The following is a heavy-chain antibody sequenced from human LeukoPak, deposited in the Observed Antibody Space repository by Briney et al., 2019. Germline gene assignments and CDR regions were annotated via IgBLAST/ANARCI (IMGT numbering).Heavy chain of an antibody. D-gene: IGHD3-10*01. CDR1: GGSISSYY. CDR3: ARVGTMVRGTRYGMDV. V-gene: IGHV4-59*01. Sequence: SETLSLTCTVSGGSISSYYWSWVRQPPGKGLEGIGYIYYSGSTNYNPSLKSRVTISVDTSKNQFSLKLSSVTAADTAVYYCARVGTMVRGTRYGMDVWGQGTTVTVSS. J-gene: IGHJ6*02. CDR2: IYYSGST.